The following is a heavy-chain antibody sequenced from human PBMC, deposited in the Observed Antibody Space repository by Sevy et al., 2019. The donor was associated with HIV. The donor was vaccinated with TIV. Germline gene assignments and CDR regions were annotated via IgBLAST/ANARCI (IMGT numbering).Heavy chain of an antibody. J-gene: IGHJ4*02. D-gene: IGHD6-6*01. Sequence: GGSLRLSCAASGFTFGSYGMHWVRQAPGKGLEWVAVIWYDGSNKYYADSVKGRFTISRDNSKNTLYLQMNSLRAEDTAVYYCASDDSQYSSSSGSDYWGQGTLVTVSS. CDR3: ASDDSQYSSSSGSDY. CDR1: GFTFGSYG. CDR2: IWYDGSNK. V-gene: IGHV3-33*08.